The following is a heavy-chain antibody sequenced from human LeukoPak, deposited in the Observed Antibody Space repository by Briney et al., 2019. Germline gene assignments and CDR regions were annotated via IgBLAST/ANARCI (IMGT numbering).Heavy chain of an antibody. Sequence: SETLSLTCTVSGGSISSGGYYWSWIHQHPGKGLEWIGYIYYSGSTYYNPSLKSRVTISVDTSKNQFSLKLSSVTAADTAVYYCARVPHFDWSYFDYWGQGTLVTVSS. J-gene: IGHJ4*02. D-gene: IGHD3-9*01. CDR1: GGSISSGGYY. V-gene: IGHV4-31*03. CDR2: IYYSGST. CDR3: ARVPHFDWSYFDY.